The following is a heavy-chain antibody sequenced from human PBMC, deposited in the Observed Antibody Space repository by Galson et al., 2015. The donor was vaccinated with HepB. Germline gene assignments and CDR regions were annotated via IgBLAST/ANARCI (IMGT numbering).Heavy chain of an antibody. Sequence: SLRLSCAASGFTFDDYAMHWVRQAPGKGLEWVSGISWNSGSIGYADSVKGRFTISRDNAKNSLYLQMNSLRAEDTALYYCAKAHHYDFWGEGYFDLWGRGTLVTVSS. CDR2: ISWNSGSI. J-gene: IGHJ2*01. V-gene: IGHV3-9*01. D-gene: IGHD3-3*01. CDR3: AKAHHYDFWGEGYFDL. CDR1: GFTFDDYA.